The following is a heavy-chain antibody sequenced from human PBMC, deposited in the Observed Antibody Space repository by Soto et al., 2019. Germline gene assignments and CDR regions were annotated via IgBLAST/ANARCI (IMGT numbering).Heavy chain of an antibody. Sequence: LRLSCEVSGFTFSDYGMHWVRQAPGKGLEWVAVMSYDGSHKYYADSVKGRFTISRDLSGNTLFLQMNSLRLEDTAVYFCAKEMYPRTVLDSSSPWGDYWGQGTLVTVSS. CDR1: GFTFSDYG. CDR2: MSYDGSHK. CDR3: AKEMYPRTVLDSSSPWGDY. J-gene: IGHJ4*02. D-gene: IGHD6-6*01. V-gene: IGHV3-30*18.